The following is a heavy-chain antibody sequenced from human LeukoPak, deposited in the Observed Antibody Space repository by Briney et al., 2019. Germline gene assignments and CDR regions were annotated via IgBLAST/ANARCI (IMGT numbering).Heavy chain of an antibody. CDR2: ISSSSSYI. CDR1: GFTFSSYA. D-gene: IGHD3-22*01. V-gene: IGHV3-21*01. Sequence: GGSLRLSCAASGFTFSSYAMSWVRQAPGKGLEWVSSISSSSSYIYYADSVKGRFTISRDNAKNSLYLQMNSLRAEDTAVYYCASGYTAYYYDSSGSFFDYWGQGTLVTVSS. CDR3: ASGYTAYYYDSSGSFFDY. J-gene: IGHJ4*02.